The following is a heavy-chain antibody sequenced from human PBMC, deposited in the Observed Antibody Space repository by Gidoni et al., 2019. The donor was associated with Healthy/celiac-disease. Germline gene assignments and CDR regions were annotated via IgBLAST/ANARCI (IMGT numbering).Heavy chain of an antibody. D-gene: IGHD1-1*01. J-gene: IGHJ4*02. CDR3: AHRALEMATTGGYFDY. V-gene: IGHV2-5*01. Sequence: QITLKESGPTLVKPTQTLTLTCTFSGFSLSTSGVGVGWIRQPPGKALEWLALIYWNDDKRYSPSLKSRLTITKDTSKNQVVLTMTNMDPVDTATYYCAHRALEMATTGGYFDYWGQGTLVTVSS. CDR1: GFSLSTSGVG. CDR2: IYWNDDK.